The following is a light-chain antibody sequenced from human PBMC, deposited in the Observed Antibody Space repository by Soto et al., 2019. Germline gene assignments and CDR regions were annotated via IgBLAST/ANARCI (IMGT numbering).Light chain of an antibody. CDR1: QSIGDS. CDR2: DVS. V-gene: IGKV1-5*01. Sequence: DIQMTQSPSTLSASVGDRVTITCRASQSIGDSLAWYQQKPGKAPYLLISDVSSLERGVPSRFSGSGSGTDFTLTISSLQPEDYATYFCQQKYRVPRTFGQGTKVDIK. J-gene: IGKJ1*01. CDR3: QQKYRVPRT.